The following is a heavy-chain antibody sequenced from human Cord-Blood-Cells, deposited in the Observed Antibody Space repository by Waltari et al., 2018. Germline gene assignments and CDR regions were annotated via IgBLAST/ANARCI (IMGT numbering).Heavy chain of an antibody. CDR2: INHSGST. Sequence: QEQLQQWGAGLLKPSATLPLTCAVHGWSFSGSSSSWTRTPPGQGLEWIGEINHSGSTNYNPSLKSRVTISVDTSKNRFSLKLSSVTAADTAVYYCARVGGNYYDSSGYYYGDYWGQGTLVTVSS. D-gene: IGHD3-22*01. CDR1: GWSFSGSS. CDR3: ARVGGNYYDSSGYYYGDY. J-gene: IGHJ4*02. V-gene: IGHV4-34*01.